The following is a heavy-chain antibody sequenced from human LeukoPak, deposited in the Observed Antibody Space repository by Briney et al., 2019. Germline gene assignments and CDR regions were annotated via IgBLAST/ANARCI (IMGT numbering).Heavy chain of an antibody. D-gene: IGHD6-19*01. J-gene: IGHJ6*02. Sequence: GGSLRLSCAASGFTFSSYWMSWVRQAPGKGLEWVANIKQDGSEKYYVDSVKGRFTISRDNAKNSLYLQMNSLRAEDTAVYYCARGHPTVAGNDYYYGMDVWGQGTTVTVSS. V-gene: IGHV3-7*01. CDR3: ARGHPTVAGNDYYYGMDV. CDR1: GFTFSSYW. CDR2: IKQDGSEK.